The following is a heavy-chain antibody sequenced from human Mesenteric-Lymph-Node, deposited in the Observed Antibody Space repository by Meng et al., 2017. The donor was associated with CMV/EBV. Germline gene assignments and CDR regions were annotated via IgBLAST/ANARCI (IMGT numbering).Heavy chain of an antibody. D-gene: IGHD5-24*01. V-gene: IGHV1-8*01. CDR1: GYSFTSYD. CDR2: MNPNNGNT. J-gene: IGHJ6*02. CDR3: ARGDIPVNNYYYYGMDV. Sequence: ASVQVSCKASGYSFTSYDINWVRQATGQGLEWMGWMNPNNGNTGYAQKFQGRVTMTRNTSISTAYMDLSSLRSEDTAVYYCARGDIPVNNYYYYGMDVWGQGTTVTVSS.